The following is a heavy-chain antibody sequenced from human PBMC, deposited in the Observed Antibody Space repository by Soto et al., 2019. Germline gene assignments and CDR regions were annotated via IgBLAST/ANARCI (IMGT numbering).Heavy chain of an antibody. D-gene: IGHD2-15*01. CDR3: ARGPGGPDGPGDY. CDR2: INAGNGNT. CDR1: EYTFTSYA. J-gene: IGHJ4*02. V-gene: IGHV1-3*01. Sequence: QVQLVQSGAEVKKPGASVKVSCKASEYTFTSYAMLWVRQAPGQRFEWMGWINAGNGNTKYSQKFQGRVTITRDTSASTAYMELSSLRSEDTAVYYCARGPGGPDGPGDYWGQGTLVTVSS.